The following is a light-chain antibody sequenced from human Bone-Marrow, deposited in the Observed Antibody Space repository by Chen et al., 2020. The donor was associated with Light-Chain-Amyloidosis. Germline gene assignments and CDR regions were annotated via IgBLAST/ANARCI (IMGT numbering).Light chain of an antibody. V-gene: IGLV3-21*02. CDR1: NSGSTS. CDR3: QVWDRSSDRPV. CDR2: DDS. J-gene: IGLJ3*02. Sequence: SYVLTQPSSVSVAPGQTATIACGGNNSGSTSVHWYQQTPGQAPLLVVYDDSGRPAGIPERLSGSNYGNTATLTISRVEAGDESDYYCQVWDRSSDRPVFGGWTKLTVL.